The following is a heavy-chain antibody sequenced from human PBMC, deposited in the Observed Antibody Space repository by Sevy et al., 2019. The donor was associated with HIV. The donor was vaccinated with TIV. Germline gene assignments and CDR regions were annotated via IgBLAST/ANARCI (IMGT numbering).Heavy chain of an antibody. CDR2: ISAYNGNT. CDR1: GYTFTSYG. V-gene: IGHV1-18*01. J-gene: IGHJ6*02. CDR3: VRDYRPKKMVRGVIITTGYGMDV. D-gene: IGHD3-10*01. Sequence: GASVKVSCKASGYTFTSYGISWVRQAPGQGLEWMGWISAYNGNTNYAQKLQGRVTMTTDTSTSTAYMELGSLRSDDTAVYYCVRDYRPKKMVRGVIITTGYGMDVWGQGTTVTVSS.